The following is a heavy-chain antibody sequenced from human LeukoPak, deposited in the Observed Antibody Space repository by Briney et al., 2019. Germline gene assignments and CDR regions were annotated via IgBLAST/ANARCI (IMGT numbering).Heavy chain of an antibody. CDR1: GFTFSSYS. J-gene: IGHJ6*03. CDR3: AKDRAAAGTGYMDV. Sequence: GGSLRLSCAASGFTFSSYSMNWVRQAPGKGLEWVSSISSSSSYIYYADSVKGRFTISRDNAKNSLYLQMNSLRAEDTALYYCAKDRAAAGTGYMDVWGKGTTVTISS. CDR2: ISSSSSYI. D-gene: IGHD6-13*01. V-gene: IGHV3-21*04.